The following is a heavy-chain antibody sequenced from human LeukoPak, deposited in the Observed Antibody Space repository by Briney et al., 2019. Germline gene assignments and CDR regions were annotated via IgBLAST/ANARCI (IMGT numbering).Heavy chain of an antibody. V-gene: IGHV4-59*08. CDR1: GDSISSYY. D-gene: IGHD6-6*01. CDR3: ARQSGYSSSFDY. J-gene: IGHJ4*02. CDR2: IYYSGST. Sequence: SETLSLTCTVSGDSISSYYWSWIRQPPGMGLEWIGYIYYSGSTNYNPSLKSRVTISVDTSKNQFSLKLSSVTAADTAVYYCARQSGYSSSFDYWGQGTLVTVSS.